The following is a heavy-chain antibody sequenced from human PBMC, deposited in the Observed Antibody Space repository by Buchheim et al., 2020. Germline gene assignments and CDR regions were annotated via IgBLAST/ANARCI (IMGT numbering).Heavy chain of an antibody. D-gene: IGHD2-2*01. Sequence: QVQLQESGPGLVKPSETLSLTCTVSGGSVSSGSYYWSWIRQPPGKGLEWIGYIYYSGSTNYNPSLKSRVTISVDTSKNQFSLKLSSVTAADTAVYYCARVYCSSTSCYPSEFDYWGQGTL. CDR3: ARVYCSSTSCYPSEFDY. CDR2: IYYSGST. V-gene: IGHV4-61*01. J-gene: IGHJ4*02. CDR1: GGSVSSGSYY.